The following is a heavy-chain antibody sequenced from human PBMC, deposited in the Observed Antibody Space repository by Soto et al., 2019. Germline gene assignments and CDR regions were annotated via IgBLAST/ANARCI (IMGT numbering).Heavy chain of an antibody. CDR3: ARVCTSCYTGFGYYYYGMDV. CDR2: IIPIFGTA. D-gene: IGHD2-2*02. J-gene: IGHJ6*02. V-gene: IGHV1-69*13. Sequence: SVKVSCKASGGTFSSYAISWVRQAPGQGLEWMGGIIPIFGTANYAQKFQGRVTITADESTSTAYMELSSLRSEDKAVYYCARVCTSCYTGFGYYYYGMDVWGQGTTVTVSS. CDR1: GGTFSSYA.